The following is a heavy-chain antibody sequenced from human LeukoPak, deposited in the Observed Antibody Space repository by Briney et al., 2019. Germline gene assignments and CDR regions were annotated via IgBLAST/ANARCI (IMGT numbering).Heavy chain of an antibody. J-gene: IGHJ4*02. CDR2: IYYSGST. CDR3: ARWNRGDYFDY. CDR1: GGSISSYY. Sequence: SETLSLTCTVSGGSISSYYWSLIRQPPGKGLEWIGYIYYSGSTNYNPSLKSRVTISVDTSKNQFSLKLSSVTAADTAVYYCARWNRGDYFDYWGQGTLVTVSS. D-gene: IGHD1-1*01. V-gene: IGHV4-59*13.